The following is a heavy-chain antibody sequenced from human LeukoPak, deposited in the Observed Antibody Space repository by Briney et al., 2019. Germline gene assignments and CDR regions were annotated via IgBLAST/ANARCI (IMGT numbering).Heavy chain of an antibody. V-gene: IGHV3-7*04. Sequence: GRSLRLSCAASGFTFSDYWMSWVRQAPGKGLEWVANINHDGSDKYSVDSVKGRFTISRDNAKNSLYLQMNSLRAEDTAVYFCARGGYSYPYWGRGTLVTVSS. CDR2: INHDGSDK. CDR3: ARGGYSYPY. CDR1: GFTFSDYW. J-gene: IGHJ4*02. D-gene: IGHD5-18*01.